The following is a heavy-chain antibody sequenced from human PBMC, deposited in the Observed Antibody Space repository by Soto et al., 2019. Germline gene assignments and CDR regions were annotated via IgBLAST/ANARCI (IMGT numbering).Heavy chain of an antibody. CDR1: GFTFSDYY. V-gene: IGHV3-11*01. CDR2: ISSGGSTI. J-gene: IGHJ4*02. D-gene: IGHD1-26*01. CDR3: ARDKAATQTLDY. Sequence: QVQLVESGGGLVKPGGSLRLSCAASGFTFSDYYMSWIRQAPGKGLEWVSYISSGGSTIYYADSVEGRFTISRDNAKNSLYLQMNSLRADDTAVYYCARDKAATQTLDYWGQGTLVTVSS.